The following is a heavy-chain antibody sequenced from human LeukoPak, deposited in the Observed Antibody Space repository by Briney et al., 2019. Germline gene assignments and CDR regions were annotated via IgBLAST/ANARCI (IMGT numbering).Heavy chain of an antibody. CDR1: GYSFTSFY. V-gene: IGHV1-2*02. J-gene: IGHJ4*02. CDR3: ARVEARSSDDSGYPF. D-gene: IGHD5-12*01. CDR2: INPNNGGT. Sequence: APVKVSCTASGYSFTSFYVHWVRQAPGQGPEWMGWINPNNGGTKYARQFQGRITLTRDTSITTAYMDLTRLTSNDTAVYYCARVEARSSDDSGYPFWGQGTLVSVSS.